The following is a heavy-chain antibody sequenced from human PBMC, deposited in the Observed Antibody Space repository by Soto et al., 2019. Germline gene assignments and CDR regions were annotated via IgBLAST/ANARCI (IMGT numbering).Heavy chain of an antibody. V-gene: IGHV3-11*06. CDR3: AREESSSWYSGELGEYGMDV. CDR1: GFTFSDYY. D-gene: IGHD6-13*01. CDR2: ISSSSSYT. Sequence: QVQLVESGGGLVKPGGSLRLSCAASGFTFSDYYMIWIRQAPGKGLEWVSYISSSSSYTNYADSVKGRFTIYRDNAKNSLYLQMNSLRAEDTAVYYCAREESSSWYSGELGEYGMDVWGQGTTVTVSS. J-gene: IGHJ6*02.